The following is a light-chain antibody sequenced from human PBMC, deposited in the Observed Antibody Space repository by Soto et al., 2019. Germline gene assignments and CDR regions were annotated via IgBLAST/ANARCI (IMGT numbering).Light chain of an antibody. CDR1: HSLLHSNGYKY. CDR3: QQSYGTPLT. V-gene: IGKV2-28*01. Sequence: IMMTQSPLPLLVTPGEPASISCRSSHSLLHSNGYKYLDWYQQRPGQSPQLLIYLGSNRASGVPDRFSGSGSGTDFTLKISRVEAEDFATYYCQQSYGTPLTFGGGTKVDIK. CDR2: LGS. J-gene: IGKJ4*01.